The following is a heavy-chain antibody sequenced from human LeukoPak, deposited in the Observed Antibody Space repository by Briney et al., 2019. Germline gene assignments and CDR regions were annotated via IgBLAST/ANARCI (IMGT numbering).Heavy chain of an antibody. J-gene: IGHJ5*02. CDR2: IYTSGST. V-gene: IGHV4-4*07. CDR3: ARETYYDILTGYYHWFDP. D-gene: IGHD3-9*01. Sequence: SETLSLTCTVSGGSISSYYWSWIRQPAGKGLEWIGRIYTSGSTNYNPSLKSRVTMSVDTSKTQFSLKLSSVTAADTAVYYCARETYYDILTGYYHWFDPWGQGTLVTVSS. CDR1: GGSISSYY.